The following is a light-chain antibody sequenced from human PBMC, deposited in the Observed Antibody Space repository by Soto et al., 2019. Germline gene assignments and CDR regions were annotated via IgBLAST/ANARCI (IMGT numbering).Light chain of an antibody. CDR1: SSNIGAGYD. J-gene: IGLJ2*01. Sequence: LTQPPSVSGAPGQRVTISCTGSSSNIGAGYDVHWYQQLPGTAPKLLIYGNSNRPSGVRDRFSGSKSGTSASLAITGLQAEDEADYYCQSYDSSLSGVVFGGGTKVTVL. CDR2: GNS. CDR3: QSYDSSLSGVV. V-gene: IGLV1-40*01.